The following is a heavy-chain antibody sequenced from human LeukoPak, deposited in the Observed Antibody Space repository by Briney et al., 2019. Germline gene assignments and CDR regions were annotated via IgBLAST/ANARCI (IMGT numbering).Heavy chain of an antibody. J-gene: IGHJ4*02. CDR1: GGTFSDYI. CDR3: ALGTEVPTY. D-gene: IGHD1-1*01. V-gene: IGHV1-69*13. Sequence: ASVTVSCTASGGTFSDYIVSWVRQAPGHGLEWMGGIIPLFGTVTYAQKFQGRVTITADDSTSTAYLQVNSLISEDAAVYYCALGTEVPTYWGQGALVTVSP. CDR2: IIPLFGTV.